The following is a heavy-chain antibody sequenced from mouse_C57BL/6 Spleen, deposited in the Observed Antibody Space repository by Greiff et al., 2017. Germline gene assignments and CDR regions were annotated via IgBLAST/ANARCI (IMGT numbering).Heavy chain of an antibody. CDR3: ARSPTGGFAY. CDR2: INPSNGGT. CDR1: GYTFTSYW. Sequence: LVESGTELVKPGASVKLSCKASGYTFTSYWMHWVKQRPGQGLEWIGNINPSNGGTNYNEKFKSKATLTVDKSSSTAYMQLSSLTSEDSAVYYCARSPTGGFAYWGQGTLVTVSA. V-gene: IGHV1-53*01. J-gene: IGHJ3*01. D-gene: IGHD4-1*02.